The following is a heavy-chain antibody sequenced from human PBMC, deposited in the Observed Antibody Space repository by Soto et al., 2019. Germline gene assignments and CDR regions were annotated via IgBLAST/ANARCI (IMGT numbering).Heavy chain of an antibody. J-gene: IGHJ5*02. CDR3: ARGDFDRSGNYNAGWFAP. V-gene: IGHV1-2*02. Sequence: QVQLVQSGAEVKKPGASVKVSCKASGYTFTAYYMHWLRQAPGQGLEWIGWINTNSGGTNYAQRFQGRVTVTNDTSISTTYMELSSLGSDDTAVYYCARGDFDRSGNYNAGWFAPWGQGTLVTVSS. CDR1: GYTFTAYY. D-gene: IGHD3-22*01. CDR2: INTNSGGT.